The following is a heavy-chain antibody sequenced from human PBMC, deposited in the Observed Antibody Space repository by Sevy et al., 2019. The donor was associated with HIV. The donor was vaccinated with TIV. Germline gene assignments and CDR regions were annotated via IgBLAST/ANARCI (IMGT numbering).Heavy chain of an antibody. CDR2: IYYSGST. CDR3: ARDRGGSKSTPHYYYYGMDV. Sequence: SETLCLTCTVSGGSISSYYWSWIRQPPGKGLEWIGYIYYSGSTNYNPSLKSRVTISVDTSKNQFSLKLSSVTAADTAVYYCARDRGGSKSTPHYYYYGMDVWGQGTTVTVSS. D-gene: IGHD4-4*01. J-gene: IGHJ6*02. V-gene: IGHV4-59*01. CDR1: GGSISSYY.